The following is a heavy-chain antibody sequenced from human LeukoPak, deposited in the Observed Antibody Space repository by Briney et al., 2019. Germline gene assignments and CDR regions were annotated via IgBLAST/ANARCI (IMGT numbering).Heavy chain of an antibody. D-gene: IGHD5-24*01. CDR1: DGSINTPNYY. J-gene: IGHJ6*03. CDR3: ARGVEMATKYYYYYYMDV. CDR2: IFYRGST. Sequence: SETLSLTCTVSDGSINTPNYYWGWLRQPPGKGLEWIGNIFYRGSTYYGPSLKSRVTISVDTSKNQFSLKLSSVTAADTAVYYCARGVEMATKYYYYYYMDVWGKGTTVTISS. V-gene: IGHV4-39*07.